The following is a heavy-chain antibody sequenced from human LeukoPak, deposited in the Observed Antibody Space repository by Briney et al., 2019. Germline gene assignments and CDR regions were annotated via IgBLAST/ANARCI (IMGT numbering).Heavy chain of an antibody. D-gene: IGHD4-17*01. V-gene: IGHV3-43*02. CDR3: ARDPRPAYGEYVVLDL. CDR2: ISGHGSST. CDR1: GFTFGDYA. J-gene: IGHJ5*02. Sequence: PGGSLRLSCAASGFTFGDYAIHWVRQAPGKGLEWVSLISGHGSSTYYADSVKGRFTISRDNNKNSLYLQMNSLKTADTALYFCARDPRPAYGEYVVLDLWGQGTLVTVSS.